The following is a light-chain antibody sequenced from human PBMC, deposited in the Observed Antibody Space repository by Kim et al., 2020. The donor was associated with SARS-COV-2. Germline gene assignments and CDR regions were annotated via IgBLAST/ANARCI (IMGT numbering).Light chain of an antibody. CDR1: QSVTSNY. CDR2: AAS. Sequence: PGERATLSCRASQSVTSNYLAWYQQKPGQAPRLLIYAASNRAIDIPDRFSGGGSGTDFTLTINRLEPEDFAVYYCQQYATSPGGTFGHGTKVDIK. V-gene: IGKV3-20*01. J-gene: IGKJ1*01. CDR3: QQYATSPGGT.